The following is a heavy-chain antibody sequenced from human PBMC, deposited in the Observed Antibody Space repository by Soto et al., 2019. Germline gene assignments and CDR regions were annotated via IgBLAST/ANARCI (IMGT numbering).Heavy chain of an antibody. J-gene: IGHJ4*02. V-gene: IGHV1-3*05. CDR2: INAGNGNT. CDR3: ARAVAVAADFDY. CDR1: GYTFTGYA. Sequence: QVQLVQSGAEEKKPGASVKVSCKASGYTFTGYAMHWVRQAPGQRLEWMGWINAGNGNTKYSQKFQGRVTITRDTSASTAYMALSSLRPEDTAVYYCARAVAVAADFDYWGQGTLVTVSS. D-gene: IGHD6-19*01.